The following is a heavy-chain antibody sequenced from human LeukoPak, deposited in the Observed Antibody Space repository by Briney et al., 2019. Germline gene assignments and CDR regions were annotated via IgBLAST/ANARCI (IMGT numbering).Heavy chain of an antibody. CDR2: ISYDGSNK. Sequence: PGRSLRLSCAASGFTFSSYGMHGVRQAPGKGLEWVAVISYDGSNKYYADSVKGRFTISRDNSKNTLCLQMNSLRAEDTAVYYCAEGDSSSWFDYYYYGMDVWGQGTTVTVSS. CDR1: GFTFSSYG. CDR3: AEGDSSSWFDYYYYGMDV. V-gene: IGHV3-30*18. J-gene: IGHJ6*02. D-gene: IGHD6-13*01.